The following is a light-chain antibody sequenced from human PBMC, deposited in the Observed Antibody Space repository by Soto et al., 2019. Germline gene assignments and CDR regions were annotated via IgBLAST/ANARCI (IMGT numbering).Light chain of an antibody. J-gene: IGLJ2*01. V-gene: IGLV2-23*01. CDR3: CSYAGSSTSVV. CDR2: EGS. CDR1: SSDVGSYNL. Sequence: QSALTQPASVSGSPGQSITISCTGTSSDVGSYNLVSWYQQHPGKAPKLMIYEGSKRPSGVSNRFSGSKSGNTASLTISGLQAEDEADYYCCSYAGSSTSVVFGGRTKVTVL.